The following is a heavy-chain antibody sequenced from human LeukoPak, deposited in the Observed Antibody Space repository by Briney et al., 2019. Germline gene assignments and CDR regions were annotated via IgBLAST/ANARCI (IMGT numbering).Heavy chain of an antibody. CDR1: GFTFSSYA. CDR2: FGTRNTSI. CDR3: AREVSEGFDF. J-gene: IGHJ4*02. Sequence: GGSLRLSCAAYGFTFSSYAMSWVRQAPGKGLEWVSSFGTRNTSIYHAGSVKGRFAISRDNAKNSLYLQMNSLRAEDTALYYCAREVSEGFDFWGQGTLVTVSS. V-gene: IGHV3-21*01. D-gene: IGHD3-22*01.